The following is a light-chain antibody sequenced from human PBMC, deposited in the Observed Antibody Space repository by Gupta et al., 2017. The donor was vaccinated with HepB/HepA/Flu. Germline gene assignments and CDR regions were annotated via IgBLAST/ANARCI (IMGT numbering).Light chain of an antibody. Sequence: SALTQPASVSGSPGQSITISCTGTSSDIGTYNLVSWYQQHPGKAPKLMIYEVSKRPAGVASRFSGSKSANTASLTISGPEEEDEADYYCCSDAGSDNYLFATGTKVTVL. CDR2: EVS. CDR3: CSDAGSDNYL. CDR1: SSDIGTYNL. V-gene: IGLV2-23*02. J-gene: IGLJ1*01.